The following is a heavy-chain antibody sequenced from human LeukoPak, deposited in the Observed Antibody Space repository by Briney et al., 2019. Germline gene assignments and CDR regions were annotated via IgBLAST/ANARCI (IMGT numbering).Heavy chain of an antibody. J-gene: IGHJ3*02. CDR2: IRFDSTNY. V-gene: IGHV3-30*02. CDR1: GFTFKYYG. CDR3: AKGLHSSSWNDAFDI. D-gene: IGHD6-13*01. Sequence: GGSLRLSCEASGFTFKYYGMHWVRQAPGKGLEWVAFIRFDSTNYYYADSVRGRFTISRDNSQNTLYLQINSLRVEDTAMYYCAKGLHSSSWNDAFDIWGQGTVVTVSS.